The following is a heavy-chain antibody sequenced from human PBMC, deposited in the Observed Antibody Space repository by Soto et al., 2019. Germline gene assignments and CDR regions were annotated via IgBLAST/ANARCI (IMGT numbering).Heavy chain of an antibody. J-gene: IGHJ4*02. CDR1: GFSLSARGVG. Sequence: QITLKESGPTLVKPTQTLTLTCTVSGFSLSARGVGVGWIRQPPGKALEWLAIIYWNDDKRHSPSLKSRLTIPKDTSKNQVVLTMTNIDPVDTATYYCAHSPWGAAPDYWGQGTLVTVSS. CDR3: AHSPWGAAPDY. D-gene: IGHD3-16*01. V-gene: IGHV2-5*01. CDR2: IYWNDDK.